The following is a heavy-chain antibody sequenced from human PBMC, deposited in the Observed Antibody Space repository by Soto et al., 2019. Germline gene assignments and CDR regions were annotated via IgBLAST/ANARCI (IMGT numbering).Heavy chain of an antibody. J-gene: IGHJ6*03. Sequence: GGSLRLSCAASGFTFSSYGMHWVRQAPGKGLEWVAVIWYDRSNKYYADSVKGRFTISRDNSKNTLYLQMNSLRAEDTAVYYGAGDYCYGSGSYYGYMDVWGKGTTVTVSS. D-gene: IGHD3-10*01. CDR3: AGDYCYGSGSYYGYMDV. CDR2: IWYDRSNK. CDR1: GFTFSSYG. V-gene: IGHV3-33*01.